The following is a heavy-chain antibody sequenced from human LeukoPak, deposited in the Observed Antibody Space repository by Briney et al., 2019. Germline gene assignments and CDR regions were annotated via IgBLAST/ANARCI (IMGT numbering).Heavy chain of an antibody. CDR3: ASIQHSGWGFDY. D-gene: IGHD5-18*01. J-gene: IGHJ4*02. Sequence: ASVKVSCKASGYIFTGYYMHWVRQAPGQGLEWMGWINPNSGGTNYAQKFQGRVTMTRDTSISTAYMELSRLRSDDTAVYYCASIQHSGWGFDYWGQGTLVTVSS. V-gene: IGHV1-2*02. CDR1: GYIFTGYY. CDR2: INPNSGGT.